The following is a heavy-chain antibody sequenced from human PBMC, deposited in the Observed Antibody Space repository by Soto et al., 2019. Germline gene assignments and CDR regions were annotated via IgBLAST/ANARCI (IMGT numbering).Heavy chain of an antibody. V-gene: IGHV1-8*02. D-gene: IGHD4-17*01. CDR3: ARTLYGDNVDY. CDR1: EYAFTSYA. Sequence: ASVKVSCKASEYAFTSYAMHWVRQAPGQGLEWMGWMNPNSGNTGYAQKFQGRVTMTRNTSISTAYMELSSLRSEDTAVYYCARTLYGDNVDYWGQGTLVTVSS. J-gene: IGHJ4*02. CDR2: MNPNSGNT.